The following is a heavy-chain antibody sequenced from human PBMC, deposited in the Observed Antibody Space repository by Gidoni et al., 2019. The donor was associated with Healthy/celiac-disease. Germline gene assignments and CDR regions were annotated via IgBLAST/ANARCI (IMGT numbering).Heavy chain of an antibody. Sequence: AAISYDGSNKYYADSVKGRFTISRDNSKNTLYLQMNSLRAEDTAVYYCAKDSSGWYHWGQGTLVTVSS. CDR3: AKDSSGWYH. J-gene: IGHJ5*02. CDR2: ISYDGSNK. D-gene: IGHD6-19*01. V-gene: IGHV3-30*18.